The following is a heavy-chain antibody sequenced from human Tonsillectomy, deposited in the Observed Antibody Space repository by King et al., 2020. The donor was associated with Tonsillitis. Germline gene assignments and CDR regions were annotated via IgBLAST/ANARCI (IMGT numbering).Heavy chain of an antibody. CDR1: GFAFSSYT. D-gene: IGHD1-26*01. J-gene: IGHJ2*01. V-gene: IGHV3-21*01. CDR2: ISSSATYI. CDR3: ARGRGASGIYHWYFDL. Sequence: EVQLVESGGGLVKPGGSLRLSCAPSGFAFSSYTMTWVRQAPGKGLEWVSSISSSATYIHHADSLKGRFTISRDNTKNSLYLQMNSLRAEDTAVYYCARGRGASGIYHWYFDLCGRGTLVTVSS.